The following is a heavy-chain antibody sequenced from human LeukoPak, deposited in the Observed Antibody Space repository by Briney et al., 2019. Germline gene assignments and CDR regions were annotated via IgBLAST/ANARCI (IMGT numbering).Heavy chain of an antibody. J-gene: IGHJ4*02. V-gene: IGHV3-23*01. CDR1: GFTFGDYA. D-gene: IGHD5-18*01. CDR2: ISGSGGST. Sequence: GRSLRLSCTASGFTFGDYAMSWVRQAPGKGLEWVSAISGSGGSTYYAGSVKGRFTISRDNSKNTLYLQMNSLRAEDTAVYYCAKEPPNSYGCFDYWGQGTLVTVSS. CDR3: AKEPPNSYGCFDY.